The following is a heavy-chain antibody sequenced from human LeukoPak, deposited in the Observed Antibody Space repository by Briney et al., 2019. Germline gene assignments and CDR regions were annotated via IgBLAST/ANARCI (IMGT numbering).Heavy chain of an antibody. D-gene: IGHD3-22*01. CDR1: GGSISSYY. CDR2: IYYSGST. J-gene: IGHJ4*02. Sequence: SETLSLTCTVSGGSISSYYWSWIRQPPGKGLEWIGYIYYSGSTNYNPSLKSRVTISVDTSKNQFSLKLSSVTAADTAVYYCARGGYDYDSSAAYWGQGTLVTVSS. V-gene: IGHV4-59*01. CDR3: ARGGYDYDSSAAY.